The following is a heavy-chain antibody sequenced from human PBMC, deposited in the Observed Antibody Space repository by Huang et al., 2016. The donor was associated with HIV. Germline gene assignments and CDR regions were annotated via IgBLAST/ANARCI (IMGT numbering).Heavy chain of an antibody. D-gene: IGHD3-22*01. Sequence: EVQLVESGGGLVQPGGSLRLSCAASGFSISSSWMHWVRKAPGKGMVWVSRIKSDGRSTSYADSVKGRFTISRDNAKNTLYLQMNSLRAEDTAVYYCARDPRIQSWLNFFDYWGQGTLVSVSS. J-gene: IGHJ4*02. CDR1: GFSISSSW. CDR2: IKSDGRST. CDR3: ARDPRIQSWLNFFDY. V-gene: IGHV3-74*01.